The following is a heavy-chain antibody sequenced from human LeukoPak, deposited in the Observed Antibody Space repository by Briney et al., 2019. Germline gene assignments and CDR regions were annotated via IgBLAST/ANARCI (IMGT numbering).Heavy chain of an antibody. J-gene: IGHJ4*02. CDR2: MSGSGGMT. Sequence: GGSLRLSCAASGFTFSSYAMSWVRQAPGKGLERVSAMSGSGGMTYTADSVKGRFTISRDNSKNTLDLQMNSLRADDTAVYYCAKGPFFYYDASGYNYYDLWGQGTLVTVSS. V-gene: IGHV3-23*01. D-gene: IGHD3-22*01. CDR1: GFTFSSYA. CDR3: AKGPFFYYDASGYNYYDL.